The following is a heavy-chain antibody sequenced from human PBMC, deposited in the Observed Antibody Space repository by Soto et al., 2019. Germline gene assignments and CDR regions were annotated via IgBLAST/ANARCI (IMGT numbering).Heavy chain of an antibody. D-gene: IGHD4-17*01. CDR1: GFTFGSYG. V-gene: IGHV3-21*01. CDR3: ARYGDLTDY. CDR2: ISSSSSYI. Sequence: GGSLRLSCVASGFTFGSYGMHWVRQAPGKGLEWVSSISSSSSYIYYADSVKGRFTISRDNAKNSLYLQMNSLRAEDTAVYYCARYGDLTDYWGQGTLVTVSS. J-gene: IGHJ4*02.